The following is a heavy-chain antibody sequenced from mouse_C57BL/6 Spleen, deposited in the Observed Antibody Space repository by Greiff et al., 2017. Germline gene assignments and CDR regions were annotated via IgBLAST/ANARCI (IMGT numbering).Heavy chain of an antibody. CDR1: GYTFTSYW. D-gene: IGHD1-1*01. Sequence: QVQLQQPGAELVKPGASVKVSCKASGYTFTSYWMHWVRQRPGQGLEWIGRIHPSDSDTKYNQKFKGKATLTVDKSSSTSYMQLSRLTSEDSAVYYGAIYYGSSYWYFDGWGTGTTVTVSS. J-gene: IGHJ1*03. CDR3: AIYYGSSYWYFDG. CDR2: IHPSDSDT. V-gene: IGHV1-74*01.